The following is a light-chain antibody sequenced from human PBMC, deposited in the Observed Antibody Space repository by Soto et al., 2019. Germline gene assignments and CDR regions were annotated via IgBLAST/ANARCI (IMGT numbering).Light chain of an antibody. CDR1: SSDVGGYNY. J-gene: IGLJ1*01. CDR2: AVS. V-gene: IGLV2-14*01. CDR3: SSCTRGSTTV. Sequence: QSVLTQPASVSGSPGQSITISCTGTSSDVGGYNYVSWYQQHPGKAPKLMIYAVSNRPSGVSNRFSGSKSGNTASLTISGLQAEDEADYYCSSCTRGSTTVFGAGTKVTVL.